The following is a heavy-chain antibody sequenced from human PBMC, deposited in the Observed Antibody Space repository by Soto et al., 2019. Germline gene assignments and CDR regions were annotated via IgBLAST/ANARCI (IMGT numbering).Heavy chain of an antibody. D-gene: IGHD2-8*01. CDR2: ISGSGCST. J-gene: IGHJ3*02. CDR1: GFTFSSYA. Sequence: GESLKISCAASGFTFSSYAMSWVRQAPGKGLEWVSAISGSGCSTYYADSVKGRFTISRDNSKNTLYLQMNSLRAEDTAVYYCAKEYCTNGVCYDAFDIWGQGTMVTVSS. CDR3: AKEYCTNGVCYDAFDI. V-gene: IGHV3-23*01.